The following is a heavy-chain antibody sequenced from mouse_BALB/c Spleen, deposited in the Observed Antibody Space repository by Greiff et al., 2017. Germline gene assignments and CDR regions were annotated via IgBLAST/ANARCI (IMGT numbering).Heavy chain of an antibody. Sequence: QVQLKESGPGLVAPSQSLSITCTVSGFSLTGYGVHWVRQPPGKGLEWLGVIWAGGSTNYNSALMSRLSISKDNSKSQVFLKMNSLQTDDTAMYYCARDYYGNYVGYYYAMDYWGQGTSVTVSS. CDR3: ARDYYGNYVGYYYAMDY. J-gene: IGHJ4*01. CDR1: GFSLTGYG. D-gene: IGHD2-1*01. V-gene: IGHV2-9*02. CDR2: IWAGGST.